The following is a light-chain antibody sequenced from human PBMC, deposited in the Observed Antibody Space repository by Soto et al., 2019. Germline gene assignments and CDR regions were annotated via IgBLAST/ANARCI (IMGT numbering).Light chain of an antibody. CDR1: SSDIGGYNF. V-gene: IGLV2-8*01. Sequence: QSALSQPPSTSGSPGQSVTISCTGTSSDIGGYNFVSWCQQHPGKAPKLMIYDVSKRPSGVPDRFSGSKSGNTASLTVSGLQAEDEADYYCSSYAGINNLVFGGGTKLTVL. J-gene: IGLJ2*01. CDR2: DVS. CDR3: SSYAGINNLV.